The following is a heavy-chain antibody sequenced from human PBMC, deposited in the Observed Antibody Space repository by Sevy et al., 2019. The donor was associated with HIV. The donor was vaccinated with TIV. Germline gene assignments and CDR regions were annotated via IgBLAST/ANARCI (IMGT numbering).Heavy chain of an antibody. D-gene: IGHD4-17*01. CDR2: IWHDGSNE. J-gene: IGHJ4*02. V-gene: IGHV3-33*08. Sequence: GGSLRLSCVASGFTFSTYVMHWVRQAPGKGLEWVAVIWHDGSNEYYADSVKGRLTISRDNSKNTLYLQMNSLRVEDTAVYYCASEAVYGANSRPFDYWGQGTLVTVSS. CDR3: ASEAVYGANSRPFDY. CDR1: GFTFSTYV.